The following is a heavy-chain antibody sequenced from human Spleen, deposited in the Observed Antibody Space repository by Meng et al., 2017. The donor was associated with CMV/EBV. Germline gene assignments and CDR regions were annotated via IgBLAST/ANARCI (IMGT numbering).Heavy chain of an antibody. CDR1: GGSISSGNW. V-gene: IGHV4-4*02. Sequence: SGGSISSGNWWGWVRQPPGKGLEWIGEIYHSGSTNYNPSLKSRVTISVDKSKNQFSLKLSSVTAADTAVYYCASVFLAAADLNWFDPWGQGTLVTVSS. CDR3: ASVFLAAADLNWFDP. J-gene: IGHJ5*02. CDR2: IYHSGST. D-gene: IGHD6-13*01.